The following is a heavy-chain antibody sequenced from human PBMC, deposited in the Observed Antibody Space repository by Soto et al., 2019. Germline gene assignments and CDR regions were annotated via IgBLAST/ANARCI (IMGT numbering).Heavy chain of an antibody. V-gene: IGHV4-59*01. CDR3: ARVAPYCSGGSCLPDY. D-gene: IGHD2-15*01. CDR1: GGSISSYY. CDR2: IYYSGST. J-gene: IGHJ4*02. Sequence: SETLSLTCTVSGGSISSYYWSWIRQPPGKGLEWIGYIYYSGSTNYNPSLKSRVTISVDTSKNQFSLKLSSVTAADTAVYYCARVAPYCSGGSCLPDYWGQGTLVTVSS.